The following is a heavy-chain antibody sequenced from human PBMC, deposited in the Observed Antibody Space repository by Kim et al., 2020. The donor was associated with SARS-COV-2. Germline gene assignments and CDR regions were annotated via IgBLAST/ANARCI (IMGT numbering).Heavy chain of an antibody. CDR2: ISAYNGNT. D-gene: IGHD6-19*01. V-gene: IGHV1-18*01. J-gene: IGHJ6*02. CDR3: AREGYSSGWTYYYYYGMDV. CDR1: GYTFTSYV. Sequence: ASAKVSCKASGYTFTSYVISWVRQAPGQGLEWMGWISAYNGNTNYAQKLQGRVTMTTDTSTSTAYMELRSLRSDDTAVYYCAREGYSSGWTYYYYYGMDVWGHGTTVTVSS.